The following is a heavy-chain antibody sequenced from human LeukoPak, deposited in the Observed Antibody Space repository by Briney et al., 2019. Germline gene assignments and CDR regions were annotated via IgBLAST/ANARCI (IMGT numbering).Heavy chain of an antibody. V-gene: IGHV3-21*01. CDR2: ISSSSSYI. CDR3: ARVVRFLEWLPDY. Sequence: GGSLRLSCAASGFTFSSYSMNWVRQAPGKGLEWVSSISSSSSYIYYADSVKGRFTISRDNAKNSLYLQMNSLRAEDTAVYYCARVVRFLEWLPDYWGQGTLVTVSS. J-gene: IGHJ4*02. D-gene: IGHD3-3*01. CDR1: GFTFSSYS.